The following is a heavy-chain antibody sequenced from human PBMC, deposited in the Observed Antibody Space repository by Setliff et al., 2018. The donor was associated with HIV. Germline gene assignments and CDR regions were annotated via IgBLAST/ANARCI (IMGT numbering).Heavy chain of an antibody. V-gene: IGHV3-66*02. CDR3: ARERLRFLEWLPLDY. J-gene: IGHJ4*02. D-gene: IGHD3-3*01. Sequence: PGGSLRLSCAASGFTFSSYAMSWVRQAPGKGLEWVSVINGGTTTYYADSVKGRFTISRDNSKNTLYLQMNSLRAEDTAVYYCARERLRFLEWLPLDYWGQGTLVTVSS. CDR2: INGGTTT. CDR1: GFTFSSYA.